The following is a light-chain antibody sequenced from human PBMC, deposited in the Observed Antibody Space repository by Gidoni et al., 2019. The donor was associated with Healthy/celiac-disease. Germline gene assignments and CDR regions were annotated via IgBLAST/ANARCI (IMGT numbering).Light chain of an antibody. Sequence: QSALTQPASVSGSPGQSITISCSGTSSDVGGSNYISWYQQYPGKAPKLVIYDVNNRPPGISDRFSGSKSANTASLTISGLQADDEADYYCRSYTISAAVVFGGGTKLTVL. CDR3: RSYTISAAVV. CDR1: SSDVGGSNY. V-gene: IGLV2-14*03. J-gene: IGLJ2*01. CDR2: DVN.